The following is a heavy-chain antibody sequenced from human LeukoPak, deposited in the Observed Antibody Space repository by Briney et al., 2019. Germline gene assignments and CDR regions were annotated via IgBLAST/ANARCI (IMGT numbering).Heavy chain of an antibody. CDR3: ARQLGVGVWALDR. CDR2: IFYTGKI. CDR1: GDSITTEHYW. D-gene: IGHD3-16*01. Sequence: SETLSLTCDASGDSITTEHYWWGWLRQPPGKGLEWIAIIFYTGKIHDNPSLRNRISMSVVTSKDQFSLRLSAVTAADTAVYYCARQLGVGVWALDRWGQGTLVTVSS. V-gene: IGHV4-39*01. J-gene: IGHJ4*02.